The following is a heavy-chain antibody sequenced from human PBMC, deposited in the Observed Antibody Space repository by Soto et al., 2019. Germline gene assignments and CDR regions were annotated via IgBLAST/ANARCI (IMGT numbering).Heavy chain of an antibody. Sequence: QVQLVQSGAEVKKPGASVKVSCKASGYTFTSYDLNWVRQATGQGLEWMGWMNPNSGNTGYAQKFQGRVTMTRDTSISTAYMELSSMRSEDTAVYYCARVPNGGDKFDPWGKGTLVTVSS. CDR2: MNPNSGNT. CDR3: ARVPNGGDKFDP. CDR1: GYTFTSYD. J-gene: IGHJ5*02. V-gene: IGHV1-8*01. D-gene: IGHD3-16*01.